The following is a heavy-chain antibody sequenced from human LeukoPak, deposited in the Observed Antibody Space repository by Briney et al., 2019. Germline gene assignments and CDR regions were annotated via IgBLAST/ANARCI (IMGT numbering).Heavy chain of an antibody. Sequence: KTSETLSLTCTASGGSISSYYWSWIRQPPGKGLEWIGYIYYSGSTNYNPSLKSRVTISVDTSKNQFSLKLSSVTAADTAVYYCARVGGYSYRPGYWYCDLWGRGTLVTVSS. V-gene: IGHV4-59*01. CDR3: ARVGGYSYRPGYWYCDL. CDR2: IYYSGST. J-gene: IGHJ2*01. CDR1: GGSISSYY. D-gene: IGHD5-18*01.